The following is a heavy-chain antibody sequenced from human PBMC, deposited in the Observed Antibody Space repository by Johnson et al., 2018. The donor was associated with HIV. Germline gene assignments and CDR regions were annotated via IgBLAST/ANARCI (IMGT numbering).Heavy chain of an antibody. D-gene: IGHD1-26*01. Sequence: VQLVESGGGLVQPGRSLRLSCAASGFTFDDYAMHWVRQAPGKGLEWVSGISWNSGSIAYADSVKGRFTISRDNAQNSLYLQMNSLRAEDTALYYCTSDRRGSSGAVDIWGQGTKVTVSS. CDR1: GFTFDDYA. CDR2: ISWNSGSI. J-gene: IGHJ3*02. CDR3: TSDRRGSSGAVDI. V-gene: IGHV3-9*01.